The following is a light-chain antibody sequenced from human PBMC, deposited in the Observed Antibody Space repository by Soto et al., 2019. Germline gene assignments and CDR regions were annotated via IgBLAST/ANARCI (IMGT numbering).Light chain of an antibody. J-gene: IGKJ1*01. Sequence: DIQMTQSRATLSASVGDRVTITCRASQSISSWLAWYQQKPGKAPKLLIYDASSLESGVPSRFSGSGSGTEFTLTISSLQPDDFATYYCQQYNSYSLTFGQGTKVEIK. CDR2: DAS. CDR1: QSISSW. V-gene: IGKV1-5*01. CDR3: QQYNSYSLT.